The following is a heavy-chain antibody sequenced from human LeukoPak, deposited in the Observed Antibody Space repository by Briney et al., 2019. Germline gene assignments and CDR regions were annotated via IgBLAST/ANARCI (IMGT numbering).Heavy chain of an antibody. CDR1: GFTFSSYW. CDR2: INSDGSST. Sequence: GSLRLSCAASGFTFSSYWMHWVRQTPGKGLVWVSRINSDGSSTSYADSVKGRFTISRDNAKNTLYLQMNSLSADDTAVYYCASFYDYVWGSGFDYWGQGTQVTVSS. CDR3: ASFYDYVWGSGFDY. J-gene: IGHJ4*02. V-gene: IGHV3-74*01. D-gene: IGHD3-16*01.